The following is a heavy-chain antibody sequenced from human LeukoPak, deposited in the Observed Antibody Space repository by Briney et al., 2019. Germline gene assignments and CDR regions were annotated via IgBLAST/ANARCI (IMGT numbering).Heavy chain of an antibody. V-gene: IGHV4-39*07. D-gene: IGHD4-17*01. CDR3: ARVPTVTFFDY. CDR1: GGSISNRNYH. J-gene: IGHJ4*02. CDR2: ICSSGSA. Sequence: PSETLSLTCTVSGGSISNRNYHWGWIRQPPGKGLEWIGSICSSGSAYYNPSLKSRVTTSIDTSKNQFSLKLSSVTAADTTVYYCARVPTVTFFDYWGQGTLVTVSS.